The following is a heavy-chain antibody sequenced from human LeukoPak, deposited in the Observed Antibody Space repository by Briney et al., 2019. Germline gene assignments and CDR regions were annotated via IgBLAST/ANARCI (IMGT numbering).Heavy chain of an antibody. CDR2: ISGSGGST. V-gene: IGHV3-23*01. D-gene: IGHD6-6*01. J-gene: IGHJ4*02. CDR1: GFTFSSYA. CDR3: AKARQPYSSSSGFDY. Sequence: PGGSLRLSCADSGFTFSSYAMRWVRQAPGKGLEWVSAISGSGGSTHYADSVKGRFTISRDNSKNTLYLQMNSLRAEDTAVYYCAKARQPYSSSSGFDYWGQGTLVTVSS.